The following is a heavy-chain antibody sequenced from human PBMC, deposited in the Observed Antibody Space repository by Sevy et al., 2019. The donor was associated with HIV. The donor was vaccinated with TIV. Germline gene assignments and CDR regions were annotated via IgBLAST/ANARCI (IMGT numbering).Heavy chain of an antibody. J-gene: IGHJ4*02. CDR1: GFTVNSNY. V-gene: IGHV3-66*01. CDR2: IHSGGST. D-gene: IGHD1-1*01. CDR3: ARDRTIGGYHPSFDY. Sequence: GGSLRLSCAASGFTVNSNYMTWVRQAPGKGLEWVSVIHSGGSTYYADSVKGRFTISRDNSKNTLYLQMNSLRAEDTAVYYCARDRTIGGYHPSFDYWGQGTLVTVSS.